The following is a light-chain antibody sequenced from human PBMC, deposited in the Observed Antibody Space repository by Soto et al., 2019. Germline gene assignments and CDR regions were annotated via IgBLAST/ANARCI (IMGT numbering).Light chain of an antibody. J-gene: IGLJ1*01. CDR1: KLGDKY. CDR3: QAWDSSAYV. V-gene: IGLV3-1*01. Sequence: SYELTQPPSVSVSPGQTASITCSGDKLGDKYACWYQQKPGQSPVLVIYQDSKRPSGIPERFSGSNSGNTATPTISGTQAMDEADYYCQAWDSSAYVFGTGTKVTV. CDR2: QDS.